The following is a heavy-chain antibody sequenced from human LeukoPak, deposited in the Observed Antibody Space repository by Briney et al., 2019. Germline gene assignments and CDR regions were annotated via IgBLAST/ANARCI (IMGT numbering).Heavy chain of an antibody. CDR3: ARELNAFDI. J-gene: IGHJ3*02. CDR1: GFTFDDYA. V-gene: IGHV3-21*01. CDR2: ISSSSSYI. Sequence: GSLRLSCAASGFTFDDYAMHWVRQAPGKGLEWVSSISSSSSYIYYADSVKGRFTISRDNAKNSLYLQMNSLRAEDTAVYYCARELNAFDIWGQGTMVTVSS.